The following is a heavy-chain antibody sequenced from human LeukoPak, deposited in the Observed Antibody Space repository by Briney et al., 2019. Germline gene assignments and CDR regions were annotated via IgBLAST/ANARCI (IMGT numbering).Heavy chain of an antibody. V-gene: IGHV4-59*01. CDR3: ARAAVPYYFDY. Sequence: SETLSLTCTVSGGSISSYYWSWIRQPPGKGLEWIGYIYYSGSTNYNPSLKSRVTISVDTSKNQFSLKLSSVTAADTAVYYCARAAVPYYFDYSGQGTLVTVSP. CDR1: GGSISSYY. D-gene: IGHD2-2*01. J-gene: IGHJ4*02. CDR2: IYYSGST.